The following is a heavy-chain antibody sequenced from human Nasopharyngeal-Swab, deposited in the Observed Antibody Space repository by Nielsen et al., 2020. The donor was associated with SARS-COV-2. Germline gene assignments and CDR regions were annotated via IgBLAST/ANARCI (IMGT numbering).Heavy chain of an antibody. CDR2: ISYDGSNK. CDR1: GFTFSSYA. CDR3: ARADWNDPTTFDY. V-gene: IGHV3-30-3*01. J-gene: IGHJ4*02. Sequence: GESLKISCAASGFTFSSYAMHWVRQAPGKGLEWVAVISYDGSNKYYADSVKGRFTISRDNSKNMLYLQMNSLRAEDTAVYYCARADWNDPTTFDYWGQGTLVTVSS. D-gene: IGHD1-1*01.